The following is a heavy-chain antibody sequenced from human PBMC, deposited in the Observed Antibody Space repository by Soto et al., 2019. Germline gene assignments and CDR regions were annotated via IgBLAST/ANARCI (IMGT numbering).Heavy chain of an antibody. V-gene: IGHV1-69*01. CDR3: ARGQLWPTAYSDS. D-gene: IGHD5-18*01. CDR2: IIPSFGTA. J-gene: IGHJ4*01. Sequence: QVQLVQSGAEVKKPGSSVTVSCKASGGTFSSYAISWVRQAPGQGLEWMGGIIPSFGTANYAQKFQSRVTITADECMSTGYMELSSLRSKATAVYYCARGQLWPTAYSDSWGNGNLVSVS. CDR1: GGTFSSYA.